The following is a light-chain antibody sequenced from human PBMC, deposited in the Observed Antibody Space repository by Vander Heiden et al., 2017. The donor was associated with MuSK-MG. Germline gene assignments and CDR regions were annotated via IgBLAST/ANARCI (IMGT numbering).Light chain of an antibody. CDR1: KLGDKY. Sequence: SYELTQPPSVSVSPGQTASITCPGDKLGDKYACWYQQKPGQSPGLVIYQDSKRPSGIPERFSGSNSGNTATLTISGTQAMDEADYYCQAWDSSVVFGGGTKLT. CDR2: QDS. CDR3: QAWDSSVV. V-gene: IGLV3-1*01. J-gene: IGLJ2*01.